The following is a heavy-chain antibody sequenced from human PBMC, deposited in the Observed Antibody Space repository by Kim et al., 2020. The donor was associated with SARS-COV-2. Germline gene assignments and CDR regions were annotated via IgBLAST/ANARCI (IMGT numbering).Heavy chain of an antibody. CDR2: ISDDGSAK. J-gene: IGHJ5*02. D-gene: IGHD1-26*01. CDR3: ARASLVGPTYWFDP. V-gene: IGHV3-30*04. Sequence: GGSLRLSCAASGFTFSTYPMLWVRQAPGKGLEWVAVISDDGSAKYYADSVKGRFTISRDNSKNTLYLQMNTVRADDTTVYYCARASLVGPTYWFDPWGQGTLVTVSS. CDR1: GFTFSTYP.